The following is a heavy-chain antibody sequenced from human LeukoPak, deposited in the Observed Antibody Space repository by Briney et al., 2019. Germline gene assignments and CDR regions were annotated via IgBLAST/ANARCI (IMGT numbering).Heavy chain of an antibody. Sequence: PSETLSLTCAVYGGSFSGYYWSWIRQPPGKGLEWIGEINHSGSTNYNPSLKSRVTISVDTSKNQFSLKLSSVTAADTAVYYCARHRKRDYYGSGSYSGGFDPWGQGTLVTVSS. CDR1: GGSFSGYY. J-gene: IGHJ5*02. CDR3: ARHRKRDYYGSGSYSGGFDP. CDR2: INHSGST. V-gene: IGHV4-34*01. D-gene: IGHD3-10*01.